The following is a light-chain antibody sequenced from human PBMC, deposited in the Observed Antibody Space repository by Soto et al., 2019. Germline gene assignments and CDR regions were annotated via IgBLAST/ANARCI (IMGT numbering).Light chain of an antibody. Sequence: ETVLTQSPATQSLSPGERATLSCRASQSVSSYFAWYQQKPGQAPRLLIYDTSNRATGIAARFSGGRSGTDFTLTISSLEPEDFAVYYCQQRSNWPPSWTFGQGTKVEIK. J-gene: IGKJ1*01. CDR1: QSVSSY. CDR2: DTS. V-gene: IGKV3-11*01. CDR3: QQRSNWPPSWT.